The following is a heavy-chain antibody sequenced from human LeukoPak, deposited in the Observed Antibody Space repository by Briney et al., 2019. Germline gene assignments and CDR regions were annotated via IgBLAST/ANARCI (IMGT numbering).Heavy chain of an antibody. V-gene: IGHV1-2*02. CDR2: INPNSGGT. D-gene: IGHD2-2*01. J-gene: IGHJ6*03. CDR1: GYTFTGYY. CDR3: ATAVVPAAIRSYYMDV. Sequence: ASVKASCKASGYTFTGYYMHWVRQAPGQGLEWMGWINPNSGGTNYAQKFQGRVTMTRDTSISTAYMELSRLRSDDTAVYYCATAVVPAAIRSYYMDVWGKGTTVTVSS.